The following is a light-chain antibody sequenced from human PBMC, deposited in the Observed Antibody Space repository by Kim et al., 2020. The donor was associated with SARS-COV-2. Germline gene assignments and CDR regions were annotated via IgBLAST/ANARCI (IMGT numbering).Light chain of an antibody. Sequence: SITISCAGGSNDIGLYDYVSWYQQYPGKAPKLIIYDDTYRPSGVSNRFSASKSGNTASLTISGLQDEDEAEYYCSSYASSSTLYVFGTGTKVTVL. CDR1: SNDIGLYDY. CDR3: SSYASSSTLYV. J-gene: IGLJ1*01. CDR2: DDT. V-gene: IGLV2-14*03.